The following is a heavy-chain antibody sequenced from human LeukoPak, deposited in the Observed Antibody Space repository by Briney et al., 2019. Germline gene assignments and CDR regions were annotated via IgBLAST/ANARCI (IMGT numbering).Heavy chain of an antibody. CDR1: GFTFSSYW. CDR3: ASIRAQLVPWGAFDI. V-gene: IGHV3-7*01. CDR2: IKQDGSEK. J-gene: IGHJ3*02. Sequence: GGSLRLSCAASGFTFSSYWMSWVRQAPGKGLEWVANIKQDGSEKYYVDSVKGRFTISRDNAKNSLYLQMNSLRAEDTAVYYCASIRAQLVPWGAFDIWGQGTMVTVSS. D-gene: IGHD6-13*01.